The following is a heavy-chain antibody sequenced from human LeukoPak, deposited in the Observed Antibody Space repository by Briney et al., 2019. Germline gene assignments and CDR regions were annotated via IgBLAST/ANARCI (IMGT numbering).Heavy chain of an antibody. J-gene: IGHJ4*02. CDR1: GLTFSSYG. CDR2: IRYDGSNK. Sequence: GGSLRLSCAASGLTFSSYGMHWVRQAPGKGLEWVAFIRYDGSNKYYADSVKGRFTISRDNSKNTLYLQMNSLRAEDTAVYYCAPFQYSSRTFDYWGQGTLVTVSS. D-gene: IGHD6-13*01. CDR3: APFQYSSRTFDY. V-gene: IGHV3-30*02.